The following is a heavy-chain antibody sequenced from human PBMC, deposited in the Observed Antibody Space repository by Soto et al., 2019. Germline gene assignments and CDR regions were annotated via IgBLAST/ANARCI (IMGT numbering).Heavy chain of an antibody. CDR1: GHTFTSYF. CDR3: ARVSRGAFDI. V-gene: IGHV1-46*01. Sequence: ASVKVSCKASGHTFTSYFIHWVRQAPGQGLEWMGVFDPSGVATNSAPKFQGRLTMTRDTSTSTVYMDLTSLGSDDTAHYYCARVSRGAFDIWGQGTLVTVSS. J-gene: IGHJ3*02. CDR2: FDPSGVAT.